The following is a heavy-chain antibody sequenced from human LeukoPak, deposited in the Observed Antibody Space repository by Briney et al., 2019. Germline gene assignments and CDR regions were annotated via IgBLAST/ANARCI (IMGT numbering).Heavy chain of an antibody. D-gene: IGHD4-17*01. Sequence: ASAKVSCKASGGTFSSYAISWVRQAPGQGLEWMGRIIPIFGTANYAQKFQGRVTTTTDESTSTAYMELSSLRSADTAVYYSAGVPAGYGDYWFDYWGQGTLVTVSS. CDR3: AGVPAGYGDYWFDY. CDR1: GGTFSSYA. J-gene: IGHJ4*02. CDR2: IIPIFGTA. V-gene: IGHV1-69*05.